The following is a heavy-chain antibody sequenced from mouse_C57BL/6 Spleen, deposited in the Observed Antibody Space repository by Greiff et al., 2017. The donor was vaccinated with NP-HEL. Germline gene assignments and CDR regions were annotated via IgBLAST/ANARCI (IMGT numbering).Heavy chain of an antibody. CDR2: IHPNSGST. D-gene: IGHD1-1*01. V-gene: IGHV1-64*01. CDR1: GYTFTSYW. J-gene: IGHJ2*01. CDR3: AREAVITTFFDY. Sequence: VQLQQPGAELVKPGASVKLSCKASGYTFTSYWMHWVKQRPGQGLEWIGMIHPNSGSTNYNEKFKSKATLTVDKSSSTAYMQLSSLTSEDSAVYYCAREAVITTFFDYWGQGTTLTVSS.